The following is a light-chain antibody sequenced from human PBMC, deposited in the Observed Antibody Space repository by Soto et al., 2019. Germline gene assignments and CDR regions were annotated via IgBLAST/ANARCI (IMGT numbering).Light chain of an antibody. CDR2: QAS. Sequence: MTASPNSLSASVGVRVSNTCGASQSISSWLAWYQQKPGKAPKLLIYQASTLKSGVPSRFSGSGSGTEFTLTISSLQPDDIATYYCQHYNSHPAAFGQGTKVDIK. CDR1: QSISSW. J-gene: IGKJ1*01. V-gene: IGKV1-5*03. CDR3: QHYNSHPAA.